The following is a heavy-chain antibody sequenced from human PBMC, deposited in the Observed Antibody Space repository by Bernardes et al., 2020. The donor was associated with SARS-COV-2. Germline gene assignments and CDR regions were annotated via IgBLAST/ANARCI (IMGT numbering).Heavy chain of an antibody. CDR2: ISAYNGNT. V-gene: IGHV1-18*04. D-gene: IGHD3-9*01. CDR3: ARDGQSLRYFDWNKKALDY. Sequence: ASVKVSCKASGYTFTSYGISWVRQDPGQGLEWMGWISAYNGNTNYAQKLQGRVTMTTDTSTSTAYMELRSLRSDDTAVYYCARDGQSLRYFDWNKKALDYWGQGTLVTVSS. CDR1: GYTFTSYG. J-gene: IGHJ4*02.